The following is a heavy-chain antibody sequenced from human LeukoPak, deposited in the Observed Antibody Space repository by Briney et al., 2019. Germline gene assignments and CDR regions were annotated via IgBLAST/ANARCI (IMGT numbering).Heavy chain of an antibody. Sequence: GGSLRLSCAASGFSFSSYAMSWVRQAPGKGLEWVSTVSASGRATYYADSVKGRFTISRDNSMNTVFLQMSSLRAEDTAVYYCAKTGTEEGYGIYFDHWGQGTLVTVSS. CDR1: GFSFSSYA. J-gene: IGHJ4*02. CDR3: AKTGTEEGYGIYFDH. D-gene: IGHD5-24*01. V-gene: IGHV3-23*01. CDR2: VSASGRAT.